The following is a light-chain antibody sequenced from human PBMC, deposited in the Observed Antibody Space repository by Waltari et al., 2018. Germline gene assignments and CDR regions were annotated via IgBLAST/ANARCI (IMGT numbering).Light chain of an antibody. V-gene: IGLV1-40*01. CDR3: QSYDRSLSGSTV. CDR1: VSNIAAPYD. CDR2: GTK. Sequence: QSVLTQPPSVSGAPGQRVTISCTGGVSNIAAPYDVHWYQHRPGAAPKLLIYGTKNRPSGVPARFSGSKSCNSASLTSTGLQAEDEADYYCQSYDRSLSGSTVFGTGTTVTVL. J-gene: IGLJ1*01.